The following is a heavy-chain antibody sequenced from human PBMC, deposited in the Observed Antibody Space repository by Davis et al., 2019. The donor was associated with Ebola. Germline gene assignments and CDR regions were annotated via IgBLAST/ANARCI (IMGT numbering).Heavy chain of an antibody. D-gene: IGHD3-3*01. CDR3: ARVGYDFWSGYYTGNWFDP. CDR1: GGSLSDSS. Sequence: MPSETLSLTCAVYGGSLSDSSWTWIRQAPGKGLEWIGDIDRRGTTNFNPSLIGRVTISVDTSKNQFSLKLSSVTAADTAVYYCARVGYDFWSGYYTGNWFDPWGQGTLVTVSS. J-gene: IGHJ5*02. CDR2: IDRRGTT. V-gene: IGHV4-34*01.